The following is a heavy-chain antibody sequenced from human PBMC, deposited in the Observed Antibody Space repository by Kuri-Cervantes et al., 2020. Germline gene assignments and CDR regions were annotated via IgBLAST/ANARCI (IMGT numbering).Heavy chain of an antibody. Sequence: SVNVSCKASGYTFTGYYMHWVRQAPGQGLEWMGWIDPNSGGTNYAQKFQGRVTMTRDTSISTAYMELSRLRSDDTAVYYCARDQGSSGWYRVAQAEYFQHWGQGTLVTVSS. V-gene: IGHV1-2*02. D-gene: IGHD6-19*01. CDR2: IDPNSGGT. CDR1: GYTFTGYY. J-gene: IGHJ1*01. CDR3: ARDQGSSGWYRVAQAEYFQH.